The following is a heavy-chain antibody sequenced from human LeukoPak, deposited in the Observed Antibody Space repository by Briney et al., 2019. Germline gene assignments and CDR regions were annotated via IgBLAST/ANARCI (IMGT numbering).Heavy chain of an antibody. Sequence: GGSLRLSCAASGFIFSNYAMSWLRQAPGKGLEWVSTISSTGGATYYADSVEGRFTISSDNSKNTVSLQMNSLRAEDTAVYYCAKGRYSSGFHCPDYWGQGSLVTVSS. CDR2: ISSTGGAT. V-gene: IGHV3-23*01. CDR1: GFIFSNYA. D-gene: IGHD6-19*01. CDR3: AKGRYSSGFHCPDY. J-gene: IGHJ4*02.